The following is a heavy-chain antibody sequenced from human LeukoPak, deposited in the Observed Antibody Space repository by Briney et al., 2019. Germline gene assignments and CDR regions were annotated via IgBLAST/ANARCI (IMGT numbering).Heavy chain of an antibody. CDR1: GFTFSSYD. V-gene: IGHV3-13*01. CDR2: IGTAGDT. D-gene: IGHD4-17*01. Sequence: GGSLRLSCAASGFTFSSYDMHWVRQATGEGLEWVSAIGTAGDTYYPGSVKGRFTISRENAKNSLYLQMNSLRAGDTAVYYCARWGAPYGDYALDYYGMDVWGQGTMVTVSS. CDR3: ARWGAPYGDYALDYYGMDV. J-gene: IGHJ6*02.